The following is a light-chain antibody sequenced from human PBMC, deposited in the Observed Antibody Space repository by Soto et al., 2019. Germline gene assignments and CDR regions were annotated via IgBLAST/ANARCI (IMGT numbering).Light chain of an antibody. Sequence: DLQMTQSPSSLSASVGDRVTITCQASQDISNYLNWYQQKPGKAPKLLIYDASNLETGVPSRFSGSGSGTDFPFTISRLQPEDIATYYCQQYDNLSWTFGQGTKVEIK. CDR3: QQYDNLSWT. CDR2: DAS. J-gene: IGKJ1*01. V-gene: IGKV1-33*01. CDR1: QDISNY.